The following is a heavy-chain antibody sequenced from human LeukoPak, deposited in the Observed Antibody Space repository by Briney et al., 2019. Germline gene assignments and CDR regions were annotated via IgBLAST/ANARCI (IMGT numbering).Heavy chain of an antibody. CDR2: ISGSGGST. V-gene: IGHV3-23*01. D-gene: IGHD3-3*01. CDR1: GFTFSGYA. CDR3: AKDWYYDFWSGYYGAFDI. Sequence: RTGGSLRLSCAASGFTFSGYAMSWVRQAPGKGLEWVSAISGSGGSTYYADSVKGRFTISRDNSKNTLYLQMNSLRAEDAAVYYCAKDWYYDFWSGYYGAFDIWGQGTMVTVSS. J-gene: IGHJ3*02.